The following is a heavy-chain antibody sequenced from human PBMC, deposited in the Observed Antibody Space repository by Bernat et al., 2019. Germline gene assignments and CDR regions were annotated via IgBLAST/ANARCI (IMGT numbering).Heavy chain of an antibody. CDR2: ILYDGSNK. V-gene: IGHV3-30-3*01. CDR1: GFTFSSYS. J-gene: IGHJ4*02. D-gene: IGHD6-13*01. Sequence: QVQLVESGGGVVQPGRSLRLSCAASGFTFSSYSIHWVRQTPGKGLEWVAVILYDGSNKYFADSVKGRFTISRDNSKNTLYLQMNILRAEDTAVYYCARDRRGGSSWFPNSAFDSWGQGTLVTVSS. CDR3: ARDRRGGSSWFPNSAFDS.